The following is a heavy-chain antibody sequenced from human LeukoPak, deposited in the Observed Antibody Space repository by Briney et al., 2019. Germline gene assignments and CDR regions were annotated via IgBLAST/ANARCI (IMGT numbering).Heavy chain of an antibody. CDR2: ISSDESSK. V-gene: IGHV3-30*04. J-gene: IGHJ4*02. Sequence: PGGSLRLSCAGSGFSFSWYALRWVRQAPGKGLEWVAVISSDESSKYYGDSVKGRFTISRDNSVNTLYLQMDSLRPEDTAVYYCARDLRGASGSNSFVDYWGQGTLVTVSS. CDR3: ARDLRGASGSNSFVDY. CDR1: GFSFSWYA. D-gene: IGHD2/OR15-2a*01.